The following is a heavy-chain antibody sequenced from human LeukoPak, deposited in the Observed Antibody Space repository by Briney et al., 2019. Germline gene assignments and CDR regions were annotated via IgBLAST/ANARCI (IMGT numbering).Heavy chain of an antibody. CDR3: ARRVLRGDIAVAENWFDP. CDR1: GYSFTSYW. D-gene: IGHD6-19*01. V-gene: IGHV5-51*01. J-gene: IGHJ5*02. Sequence: GESLKISCKGSGYSFTSYWIGWVRQMPGKGLEWMGIIYPGDSDTRYSPSFQGQVTISADKSISTAYLQWSSLKASDTAMYYCARRVLRGDIAVAENWFDPWGQGTLVTVSS. CDR2: IYPGDSDT.